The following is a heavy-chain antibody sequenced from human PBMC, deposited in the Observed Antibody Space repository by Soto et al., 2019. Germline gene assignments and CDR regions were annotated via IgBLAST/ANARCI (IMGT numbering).Heavy chain of an antibody. CDR3: ALTRRSSLLEVAGPGFEY. D-gene: IGHD6-19*01. CDR1: GFNFGVFG. CDR2: LSYEGSEE. Sequence: XGSRRLSCAAAGFNFGVFGMHWVRQAPGKGLDWLSVLSYEGSEEYYADSVRGRFTISRDNSKNTLFLQMDSLRVDDTGVYYCALTRRSSLLEVAGPGFEYWGQGTLVTVSS. V-gene: IGHV3-30*03. J-gene: IGHJ4*02.